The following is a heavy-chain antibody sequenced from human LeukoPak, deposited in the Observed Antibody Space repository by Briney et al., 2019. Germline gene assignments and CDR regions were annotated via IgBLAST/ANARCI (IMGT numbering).Heavy chain of an antibody. Sequence: SQTLSLTCAVSGGSISSGGYSWSWIRQPPGKGLEWIGYIYHSGSTYYNPSLKSRVTISVDRSKNQFSLKLSSVTAADTAVYYCARVGPRSLYSSGWPQYYFDYWGQGTLVTVSS. V-gene: IGHV4-30-2*01. J-gene: IGHJ4*02. CDR2: IYHSGST. CDR1: GGSISSGGYS. CDR3: ARVGPRSLYSSGWPQYYFDY. D-gene: IGHD6-19*01.